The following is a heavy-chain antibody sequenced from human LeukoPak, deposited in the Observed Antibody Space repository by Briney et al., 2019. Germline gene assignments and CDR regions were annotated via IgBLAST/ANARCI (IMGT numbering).Heavy chain of an antibody. Sequence: PSETLSLTSTVSGGSICSSSYYWGWIRQPPGKGLEWIGSIYYSGSTYYNPSLKSRVTMSVDTSKNQFSLKLTSVTAADTAVYYCARLSNDSPGDPWGQGSLVTVSS. CDR3: ARLSNDSPGDP. V-gene: IGHV4-39*01. CDR1: GGSICSSSYY. J-gene: IGHJ5*02. D-gene: IGHD4-11*01. CDR2: IYYSGST.